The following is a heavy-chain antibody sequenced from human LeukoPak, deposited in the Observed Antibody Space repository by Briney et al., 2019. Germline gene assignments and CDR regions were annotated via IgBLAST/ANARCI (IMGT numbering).Heavy chain of an antibody. J-gene: IGHJ5*02. D-gene: IGHD6-19*01. CDR1: GFTFNNYW. V-gene: IGHV3-74*01. CDR2: VNSDGSST. CDR3: ARAQAVAGTGGLDP. Sequence: GGSLRLSCAASGFTFNNYWMHWVRQAPGKGLVWVSRVNSDGSSTSYADSVKGRFTISRDNAKNTVYLQMKSLRDDDTAVYYCARAQAVAGTGGLDPWGQGTLVTVSS.